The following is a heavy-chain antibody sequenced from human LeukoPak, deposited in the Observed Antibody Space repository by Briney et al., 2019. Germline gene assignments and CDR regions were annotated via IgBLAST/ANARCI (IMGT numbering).Heavy chain of an antibody. D-gene: IGHD5-18*01. CDR3: AKGGIQLWYYLDY. CDR1: GFTFSSYA. CDR2: VSGSGGGT. Sequence: GGSLRLSCAASGFTFSSYAMTWVRQAPGKGLEWVSSVSGSGGGTSYADSVKGRFTISRDNSMNTLFLQMNSLRPEDTAVYYCAKGGIQLWYYLDYWGQGTLVTVSS. V-gene: IGHV3-23*01. J-gene: IGHJ4*02.